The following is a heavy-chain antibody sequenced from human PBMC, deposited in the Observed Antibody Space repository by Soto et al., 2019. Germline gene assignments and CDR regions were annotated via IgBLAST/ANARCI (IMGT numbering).Heavy chain of an antibody. V-gene: IGHV3-30-3*01. Sequence: QVQLVESGGGVVQPGRSLRLSCAASGFTFSSYAMHWVRQAPGKGLEWVAVISYDGSNKYYADSVKGRFTISRDNSKNTLYLQMNSLRAEDTAVYYCARDPSDYGDYVYRYYGMDVW. D-gene: IGHD4-17*01. J-gene: IGHJ6*01. CDR3: ARDPSDYGDYVYRYYGMDV. CDR2: ISYDGSNK. CDR1: GFTFSSYA.